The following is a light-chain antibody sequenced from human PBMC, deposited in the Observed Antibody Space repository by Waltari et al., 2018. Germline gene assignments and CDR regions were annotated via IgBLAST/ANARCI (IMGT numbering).Light chain of an antibody. CDR2: KDI. CDR3: QATDSRV. CDR1: DLPNQY. J-gene: IGLJ2*01. Sequence: FQLTQSPSVSVSPGQTARITCSGSDLPNQYSYWYQQKPGQAPVLIIFKDIERPSGILGRFSASRSGTVVTLTINGVLAEDEADYYCQATDSRVFGGGTKLTV. V-gene: IGLV3-25*03.